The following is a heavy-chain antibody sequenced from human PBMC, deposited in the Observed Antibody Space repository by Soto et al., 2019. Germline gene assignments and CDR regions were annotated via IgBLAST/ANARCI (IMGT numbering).Heavy chain of an antibody. J-gene: IGHJ2*01. CDR2: ISAYNGNT. CDR3: ERNVDTAMGDWYFDL. CDR1: GYTFTSYG. Sequence: SVKVSYKASGYTFTSYGISWVRQAPVQGLEWMGWISAYNGNTNYAQKLQGRVTMTTDTSTSTAYMELRSLRSDDTAVYYCERNVDTAMGDWYFDLWGRGTLVTVYS. D-gene: IGHD5-18*01. V-gene: IGHV1-18*01.